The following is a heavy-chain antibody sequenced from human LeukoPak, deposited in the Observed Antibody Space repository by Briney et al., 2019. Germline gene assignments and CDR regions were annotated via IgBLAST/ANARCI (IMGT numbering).Heavy chain of an antibody. J-gene: IGHJ4*02. CDR1: GGSISSYY. D-gene: IGHD6-13*01. CDR2: IYYSGST. Sequence: SETLSLTCTVSGGSISSYYWSWLRQPPGKGLEWIGYIYYSGSTNYNPSLKSRVTISVDTSKNQFSLKLSSVAAADTAVCYCARVGPRAGAFDYWGQGTLVTVSS. CDR3: ARVGPRAGAFDY. V-gene: IGHV4-59*01.